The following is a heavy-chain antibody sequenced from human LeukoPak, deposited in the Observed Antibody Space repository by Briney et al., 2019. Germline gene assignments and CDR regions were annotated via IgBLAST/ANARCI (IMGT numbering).Heavy chain of an antibody. Sequence: GGSLRLSCAASAFTFSTYAMIWVRQAPGEGLEWVSSISGSGGSTYYADSVKGRFTISRDNSKNTLYLQMNSLRTEDTAVYYCARAIAALGTNYWGQGTLVTVSS. V-gene: IGHV3-23*01. CDR2: ISGSGGST. J-gene: IGHJ4*02. D-gene: IGHD6-13*01. CDR3: ARAIAALGTNY. CDR1: AFTFSTYA.